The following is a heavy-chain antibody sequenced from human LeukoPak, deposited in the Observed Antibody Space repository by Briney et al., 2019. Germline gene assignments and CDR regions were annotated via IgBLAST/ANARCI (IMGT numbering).Heavy chain of an antibody. J-gene: IGHJ4*02. CDR2: ISAYNGNT. V-gene: IGHV1-18*01. CDR3: AREVDITMVRGVIDY. Sequence: ASVKVSCKASGYTFTSYGISWVRQAPGQGLEWMGWISAYNGNTNYAQKLQGRVTMTTDTSTSTAYMELRSLRSDDTAVYYCAREVDITMVRGVIDYWGQGTLVTVSS. CDR1: GYTFTSYG. D-gene: IGHD3-10*01.